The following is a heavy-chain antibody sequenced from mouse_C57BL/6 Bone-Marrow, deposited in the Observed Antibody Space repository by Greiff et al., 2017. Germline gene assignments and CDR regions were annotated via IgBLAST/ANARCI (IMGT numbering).Heavy chain of an antibody. Sequence: QVQLQQSGAELMKPGASVKLSCKATGYTFTGYWIEWVKQRPGHGIEWIGEILPGSGSTNYNEQFKGKATFTADTSSNTAYMQLSSLTTEASANYYSARDGYYVYYAMDYWGQGTSVTVSS. D-gene: IGHD2-3*01. V-gene: IGHV1-9*01. CDR3: ARDGYYVYYAMDY. CDR1: GYTFTGYW. CDR2: ILPGSGST. J-gene: IGHJ4*01.